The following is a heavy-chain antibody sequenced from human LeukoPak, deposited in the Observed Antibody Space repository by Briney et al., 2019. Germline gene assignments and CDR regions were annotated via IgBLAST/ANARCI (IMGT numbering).Heavy chain of an antibody. Sequence: ASVKVSCKSSVYTFTSYGISWVRRAPGQGLEWMGWISAHNGNTNYAQKFRGRVTMTTDTFTSTVYMELRSLRYDDTAVYYCAIDLGTPDYYGQGTLVTVSS. V-gene: IGHV1-18*01. D-gene: IGHD1-1*01. CDR3: AIDLGTPDY. CDR2: ISAHNGNT. CDR1: VYTFTSYG. J-gene: IGHJ4*02.